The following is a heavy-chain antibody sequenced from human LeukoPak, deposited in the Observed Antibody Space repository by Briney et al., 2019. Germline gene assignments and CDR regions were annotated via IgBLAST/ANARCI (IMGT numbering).Heavy chain of an antibody. D-gene: IGHD1-14*01. CDR3: ARDWYYRMDV. CDR1: GFTFSSYW. Sequence: GGSLRLSCAASGFTFSSYWMHWVRQAPGEGLVWVSLIKGDGSGTTYADSVKGRFTISRDNAKNTLYLQMNSLRAEDMAVYYCARDWYYRMDVWGQGTTVTVSS. J-gene: IGHJ6*02. V-gene: IGHV3-74*01. CDR2: IKGDGSGT.